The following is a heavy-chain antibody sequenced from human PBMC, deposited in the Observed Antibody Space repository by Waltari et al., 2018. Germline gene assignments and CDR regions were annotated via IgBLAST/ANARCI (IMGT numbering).Heavy chain of an antibody. D-gene: IGHD2-15*01. CDR1: GYTFTSYA. CDR2: MNPNSGNT. Sequence: QVQLVQSGAEVKKPGASVTVSCKASGYTFTSYAINWVRQATGQGLEWMGWMNPNSGNTGYAQKFQGRVTITRNTSISTAYMELSSLRSEDTAVYYCTRGVVAAGPGGDFDYWGQGTLVTVSS. CDR3: TRGVVAAGPGGDFDY. J-gene: IGHJ4*02. V-gene: IGHV1-8*03.